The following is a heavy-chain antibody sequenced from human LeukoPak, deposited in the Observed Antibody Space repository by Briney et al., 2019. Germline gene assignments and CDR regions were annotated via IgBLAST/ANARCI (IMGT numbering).Heavy chain of an antibody. CDR2: IKADGGEK. D-gene: IGHD3-10*01. Sequence: GGSLGLSCAASGFTFSTYWMNWFRQTPGKGLEWVAKIKADGGEKDHVASVKGRFTISRDNSKNTLYLQMNSLRAEDTAVYYCANDLKATMVRGVIRYDYWGQGTLVTVSS. CDR1: GFTFSTYW. CDR3: ANDLKATMVRGVIRYDY. J-gene: IGHJ4*02. V-gene: IGHV3-7*03.